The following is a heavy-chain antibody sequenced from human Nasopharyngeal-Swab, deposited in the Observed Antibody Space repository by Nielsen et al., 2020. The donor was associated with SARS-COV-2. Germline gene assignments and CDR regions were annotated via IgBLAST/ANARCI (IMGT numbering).Heavy chain of an antibody. D-gene: IGHD3-3*01. J-gene: IGHJ5*02. Sequence: SETLSLTCTVSGGSISSSSYYWGWIRQPPGKGLEWIGSIYYIGSTYYNPSLKSRVTISVDTSKNQFSLKMSSVTAADTAVYYCAATSVLRFLEWLNKWFYPWGQGTLVTVSS. V-gene: IGHV4-39*01. CDR1: GGSISSSSYY. CDR2: IYYIGST. CDR3: AATSVLRFLEWLNKWFYP.